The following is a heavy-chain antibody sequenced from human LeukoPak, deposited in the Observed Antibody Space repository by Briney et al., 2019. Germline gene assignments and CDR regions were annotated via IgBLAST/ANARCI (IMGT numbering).Heavy chain of an antibody. Sequence: ASVKVSCKASGYTFTSYYMHWVRQAPGQGLEWMGIINPSGGSTSYAQKFQGRVTMTRDMSTSTVYMELSSLRSEDTAVYYCARDRRGGLGRDSSGYYWFDPWGQGTLVTVSS. CDR1: GYTFTSYY. V-gene: IGHV1-46*01. CDR3: ARDRRGGLGRDSSGYYWFDP. D-gene: IGHD3-22*01. J-gene: IGHJ5*02. CDR2: INPSGGST.